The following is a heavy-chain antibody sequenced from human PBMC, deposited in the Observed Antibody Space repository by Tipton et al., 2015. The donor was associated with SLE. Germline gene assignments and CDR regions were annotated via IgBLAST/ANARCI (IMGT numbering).Heavy chain of an antibody. V-gene: IGHV4-4*08. D-gene: IGHD4-11*01. J-gene: IGHJ5*02. CDR3: ARDGDYSDSIYKWFDP. CDR2: IYSRGSM. CDR1: GDSINSYY. Sequence: TLSLTCTVSGDSINSYYWSWIRQPPGEGLEWIGRIYSRGSMNYNLSLRSRVTISMDTSRNEFSLKLSSVTAADTAVYYCARDGDYSDSIYKWFDPWGQGTLVTVSS.